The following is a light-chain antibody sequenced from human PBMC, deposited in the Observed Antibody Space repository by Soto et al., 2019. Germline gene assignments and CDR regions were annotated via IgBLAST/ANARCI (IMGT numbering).Light chain of an antibody. CDR3: QQYGSSPRT. Sequence: EIVMTQSPATLSVSPGERATLFCRASQSVRSNFLAWYQQKPGQAPRLLIYGASSRATGIPDRFSGSGSGTDFTLTISRLEPEDFAVYYCQQYGSSPRTFGQGTKVDIK. J-gene: IGKJ1*01. CDR1: QSVRSNF. CDR2: GAS. V-gene: IGKV3-20*01.